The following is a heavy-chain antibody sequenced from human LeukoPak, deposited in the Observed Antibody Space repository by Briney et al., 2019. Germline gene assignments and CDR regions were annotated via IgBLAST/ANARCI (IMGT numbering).Heavy chain of an antibody. CDR3: TTETAPGDYVWGSYRLPEAFDI. CDR1: GFTFGDYA. D-gene: IGHD3-16*02. Sequence: GGSLRLSCTASGFTFGDYAMSWFRQAPGKGLEWVGFIRSKAYGGTTEYAASVKGRFTISRDDSKSIAYLQMNSLKTEDTAVYYCTTETAPGDYVWGSYRLPEAFDIWGQGTMVTVSS. J-gene: IGHJ3*02. CDR2: IRSKAYGGTT. V-gene: IGHV3-49*03.